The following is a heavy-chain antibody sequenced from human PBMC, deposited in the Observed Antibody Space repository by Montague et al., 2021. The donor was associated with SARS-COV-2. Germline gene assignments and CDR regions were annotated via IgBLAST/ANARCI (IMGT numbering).Heavy chain of an antibody. CDR3: ARAFTDWLRYYGMDV. J-gene: IGHJ6*02. D-gene: IGHD3-9*01. CDR2: ISYSGST. V-gene: IGHV4-39*01. Sequence: SETLSLTCTVSGGSISSSSYYWGWIRQPPGKGLEWIGSISYSGSTYYXPSLKSRVTISVDTSKNQFSLKLSSVTAADTAVYYCARAFTDWLRYYGMDVWGQGTTVTVSS. CDR1: GGSISSSSYY.